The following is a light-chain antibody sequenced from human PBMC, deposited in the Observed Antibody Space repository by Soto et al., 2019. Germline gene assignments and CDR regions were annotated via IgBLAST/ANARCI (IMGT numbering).Light chain of an antibody. CDR1: NRDVGSYSL. J-gene: IGLJ3*02. Sequence: QSALTQPASVSGSPGQSITISCTGTNRDVGSYSLVSWYQQRPGEAPKLIISEVRNRPSGISYRFTGSKSGNTASLTISGLQAEDEADYYCSSYTTTSTLVFGGGTKLTVL. V-gene: IGLV2-14*01. CDR2: EVR. CDR3: SSYTTTSTLV.